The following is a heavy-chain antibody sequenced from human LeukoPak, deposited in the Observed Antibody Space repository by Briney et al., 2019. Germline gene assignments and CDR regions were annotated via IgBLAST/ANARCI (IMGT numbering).Heavy chain of an antibody. CDR1: GFTFSSYG. CDR3: AKGRELPDY. D-gene: IGHD1-26*01. Sequence: GGSLRLSCAASGFTFSSYGMHWVRQAPGKGLEWVAVISYDGSNKYYADSVKGRFTISRDNPKNTLYLQMNSLRAEDTAVYYCAKGRELPDYWGQGTLVTVSS. J-gene: IGHJ4*02. CDR2: ISYDGSNK. V-gene: IGHV3-30*18.